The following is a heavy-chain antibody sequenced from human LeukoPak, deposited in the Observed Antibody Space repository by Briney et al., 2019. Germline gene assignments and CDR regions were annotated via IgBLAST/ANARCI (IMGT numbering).Heavy chain of an antibody. J-gene: IGHJ5*02. CDR3: ARDAATVWFDP. D-gene: IGHD6-25*01. Sequence: ASVKVPCKASGYTLTHYYMHGVGQAPAQGRAGIGILNPSSGSTASAQKLQGRVTMTRDTCTSTVLMARSSLRAEDTAVYYCARDAATVWFDPWGQGTLVIVFS. CDR1: GYTLTHYY. CDR2: LNPSSGST. V-gene: IGHV1-46*04.